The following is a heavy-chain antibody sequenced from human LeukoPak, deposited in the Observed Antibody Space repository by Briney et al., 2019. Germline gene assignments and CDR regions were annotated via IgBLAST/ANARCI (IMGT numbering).Heavy chain of an antibody. D-gene: IGHD5-18*01. J-gene: IGHJ4*02. CDR2: IYSGGST. Sequence: GGSLILSCAASGFTVSTNYMNWVRQAPGKGLEWVSIIYSGGSTYYADSVKGRFTISRDNSKNTLYLQMNSLRAEDTAVYYCAREGQSTAFDYWGQGTLVTVSS. CDR1: GFTVSTNY. V-gene: IGHV3-53*01. CDR3: AREGQSTAFDY.